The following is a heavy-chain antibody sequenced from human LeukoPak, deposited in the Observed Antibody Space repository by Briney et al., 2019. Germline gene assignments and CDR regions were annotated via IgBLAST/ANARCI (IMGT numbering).Heavy chain of an antibody. Sequence: PGGSLRLSCAASGFTFSSYAMTWVRQAPGKGPEWVSHISGSGSGTYYAASVKGRFTISRDNSKNALYLQMNSLRAEDTALYYCAKPRGGTYQYYFDYWGQGALVTVSS. D-gene: IGHD1-26*01. CDR1: GFTFSSYA. CDR2: ISGSGSGT. V-gene: IGHV3-23*01. J-gene: IGHJ4*02. CDR3: AKPRGGTYQYYFDY.